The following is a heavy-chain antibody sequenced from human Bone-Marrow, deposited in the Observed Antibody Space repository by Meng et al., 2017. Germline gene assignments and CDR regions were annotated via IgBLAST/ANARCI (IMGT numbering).Heavy chain of an antibody. CDR3: WVVAGTPKHARDY. Sequence: ASVKVSCKASGYTFTSYDINWVRQAAGQGLEWMGWMNPNTANTGYAQKFQGRVTMTRNTSISTAYMELSSLRSEDTAVYYCWVVAGTPKHARDYWGQGTLVTVSS. CDR2: MNPNTANT. V-gene: IGHV1-8*01. J-gene: IGHJ4*02. D-gene: IGHD6-19*01. CDR1: GYTFTSYD.